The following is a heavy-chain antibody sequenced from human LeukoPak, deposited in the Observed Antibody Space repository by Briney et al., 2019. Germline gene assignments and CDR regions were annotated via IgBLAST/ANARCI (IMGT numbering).Heavy chain of an antibody. CDR3: ARDSNYYDSSGYYNWFDP. Sequence: PSETLSLTCTVSGGSISSYYWSWIRQPPGKGLEWIGYIYYSGSTNYNPSLKSRVTISVDTSKNPFSLKLSSVTAADTAVYYSARDSNYYDSSGYYNWFDPWGQGTLVTVSS. CDR2: IYYSGST. D-gene: IGHD3-22*01. V-gene: IGHV4-59*01. CDR1: GGSISSYY. J-gene: IGHJ5*02.